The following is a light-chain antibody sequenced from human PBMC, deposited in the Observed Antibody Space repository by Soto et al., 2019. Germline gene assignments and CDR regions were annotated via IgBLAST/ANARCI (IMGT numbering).Light chain of an antibody. CDR1: QSLVHSDGNTY. CDR2: KVS. J-gene: IGKJ2*01. Sequence: VVLTQSPLSLPVTLGQPASISCRSSQSLVHSDGNTYLNWFHQRPGQSPRRLIYKVSNRDSGVPDRFSGSGSGTDFILKITRVEAEDIGVYYCMQGTHWPPYTFGQGTKLEIK. V-gene: IGKV2-30*02. CDR3: MQGTHWPPYT.